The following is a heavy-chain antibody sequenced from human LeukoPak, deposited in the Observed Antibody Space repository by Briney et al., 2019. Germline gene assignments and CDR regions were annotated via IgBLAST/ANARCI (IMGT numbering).Heavy chain of an antibody. Sequence: GGSLRLSCAASGFTFSNAWMSWVRQAPGKGLEWVGRIKSKTDGGTTDYAAPVKGRFTISRDDSKNTLYLQMNSLKTEDTAVYYCTTDGGSHYGSGSYTPVDYFDYWGQGTLVTVSS. D-gene: IGHD3-10*01. J-gene: IGHJ4*02. CDR3: TTDGGSHYGSGSYTPVDYFDY. V-gene: IGHV3-15*01. CDR1: GFTFSNAW. CDR2: IKSKTDGGTT.